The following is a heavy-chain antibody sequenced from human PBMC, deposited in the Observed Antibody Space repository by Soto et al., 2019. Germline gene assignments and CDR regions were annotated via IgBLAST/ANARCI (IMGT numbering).Heavy chain of an antibody. CDR2: INAGNGNT. V-gene: IGHV1-3*01. Sequence: EASVKVSCKASGYTFTSYAMHWVRQAPGQRLEWMGWINAGNGNTKYSQKFQGRVTITRDTSASTAYMELSSLRSEDTAVYYCAREYCTNGVCYYYYYGMDVWGQGTTVTVSS. J-gene: IGHJ6*02. CDR3: AREYCTNGVCYYYYYGMDV. CDR1: GYTFTSYA. D-gene: IGHD2-8*01.